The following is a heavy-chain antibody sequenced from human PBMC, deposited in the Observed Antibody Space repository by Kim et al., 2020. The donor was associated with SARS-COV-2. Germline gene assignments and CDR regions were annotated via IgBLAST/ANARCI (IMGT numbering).Heavy chain of an antibody. CDR3: AREAGFGERLGAFDI. J-gene: IGHJ3*02. V-gene: IGHV4-59*13. Sequence: SETLSLTCTVSGGSISSYYWSWIRQPPGKGLEWIGYIYYSGSTNYNPSLKSRVTISVDTSKNQFSLKLSSVTAADTAVYYCAREAGFGERLGAFDIWGQGTMVTVSS. D-gene: IGHD3-10*01. CDR2: IYYSGST. CDR1: GGSISSYY.